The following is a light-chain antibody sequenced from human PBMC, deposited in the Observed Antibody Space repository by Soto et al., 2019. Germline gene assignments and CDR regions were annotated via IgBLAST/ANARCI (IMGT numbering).Light chain of an antibody. V-gene: IGKV1-39*01. CDR1: QSISSY. CDR3: QKYNSAPLT. CDR2: AAS. J-gene: IGKJ4*01. Sequence: DIQMTQSPSSLSASVGDRVTITCRASQSISSYLNWYQQKPGKAPKLLIYAASSLQSGVPSRFSGSGSGTDFTLTISSLQPEDFGTYYCQKYNSAPLTFGGGTKVDIK.